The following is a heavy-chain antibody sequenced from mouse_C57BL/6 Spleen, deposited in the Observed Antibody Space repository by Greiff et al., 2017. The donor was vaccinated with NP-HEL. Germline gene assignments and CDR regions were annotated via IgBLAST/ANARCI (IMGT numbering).Heavy chain of an antibody. CDR2: ISDGGSYT. CDR3: ARDRGLGFAY. J-gene: IGHJ3*01. D-gene: IGHD3-3*01. V-gene: IGHV5-4*01. Sequence: EVKLEESGGGLVKPGGSLKLSCAASGFTFSSYAMSWVRQTPEKRLEWVATISDGGSYTYYPDNVKGRFTISRDNAKNNLYLQMSHLKSEDTAMYYCARDRGLGFAYWGQGTLVTVSA. CDR1: GFTFSSYA.